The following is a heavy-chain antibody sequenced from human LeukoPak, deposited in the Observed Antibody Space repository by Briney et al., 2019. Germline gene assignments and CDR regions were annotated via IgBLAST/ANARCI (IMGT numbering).Heavy chain of an antibody. V-gene: IGHV4-39*01. J-gene: IGHJ6*02. CDR3: ARSDGYSYYYYYGMDV. CDR2: IYYSGST. D-gene: IGHD5-18*01. Sequence: SETLSLTCTVSGGSISSSSYYWGWIRQPPGKGLEWIGSIYYSGSTYYNPSLKSRVTISVDTSKNQFSLKLSSVTAADTAVYYCARSDGYSYYYYYGMDVWGQGTTVTVSS. CDR1: GGSISSSSYY.